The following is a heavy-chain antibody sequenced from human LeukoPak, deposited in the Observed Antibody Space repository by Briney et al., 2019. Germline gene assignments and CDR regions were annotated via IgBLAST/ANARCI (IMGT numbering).Heavy chain of an antibody. CDR3: ARDYYYYYMDV. CDR2: ISSSGSTI. J-gene: IGHJ6*03. CDR1: GFTFSDYY. V-gene: IGHV3-11*01. Sequence: GGSLRLSYAASGFTFSDYYMSWIRQAPGRGLEWVSYISSSGSTIYYADSVKGRFTISKDNAKNSLYLQMNSLRAEDTAVYYCARDYYYYYMDVWGKGTTVTVSS.